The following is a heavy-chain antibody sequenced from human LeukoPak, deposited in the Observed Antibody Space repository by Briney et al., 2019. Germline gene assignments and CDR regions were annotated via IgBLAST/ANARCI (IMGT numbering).Heavy chain of an antibody. Sequence: SETLSLTCTVSGGSIRSDYYWGWIRQPPGKGLEFIGSMFYGGSTYYNPSLKSRVTISVDTSKNQFSLKLTSVIAADTAVYYCARNMVRVNWFDPWGQGTLVTVSS. CDR2: MFYGGST. CDR1: GGSIRSDYY. J-gene: IGHJ5*02. V-gene: IGHV4-39*07. CDR3: ARNMVRVNWFDP. D-gene: IGHD3-10*01.